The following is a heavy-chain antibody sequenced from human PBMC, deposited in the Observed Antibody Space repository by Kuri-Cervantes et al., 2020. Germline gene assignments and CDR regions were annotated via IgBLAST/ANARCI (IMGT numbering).Heavy chain of an antibody. Sequence: GESLKIFWAASGFIFSIYAISWVRQASGKGLEWVSYISSSSSTIYYADSEKGRFTISRENAKNSMYLQMNSLRDEDTAVYYCAQRDYYHYYGMDVLGQGTTVTVS. CDR1: GFIFSIYA. J-gene: IGHJ6*02. CDR3: AQRDYYHYYGMDV. V-gene: IGHV3-48*02. CDR2: ISSSSSTI.